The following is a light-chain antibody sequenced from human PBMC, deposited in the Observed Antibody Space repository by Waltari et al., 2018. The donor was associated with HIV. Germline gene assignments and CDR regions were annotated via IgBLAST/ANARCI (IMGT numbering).Light chain of an antibody. CDR1: KSDIGS. CDR2: DVT. CDR3: SSYTDSDTHVI. J-gene: IGLJ2*01. V-gene: IGLV2-14*03. Sequence: QSALTQPASVSGSPGQSIPIACTATKSDIGSVSWYQQHPGKAPRLLIYDVTNRPSGVPSRFSGSKSAYTASLTISGLQAEDEADYYCSSYTDSDTHVIFGGGTRLT.